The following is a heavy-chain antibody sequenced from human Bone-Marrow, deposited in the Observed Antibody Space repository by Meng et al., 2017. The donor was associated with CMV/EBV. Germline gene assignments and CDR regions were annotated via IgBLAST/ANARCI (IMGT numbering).Heavy chain of an antibody. V-gene: IGHV4-34*01. D-gene: IGHD2-2*01. J-gene: IGHJ4*02. CDR3: ARSVVPAAVYDY. CDR2: INHSGST. CDR1: GGSFSGYY. Sequence: SETLSLTCAVYGGSFSGYYWSWIRQPPGKGLEWIGEINHSGSTNYNPSLKSRVTISVDTSKIQFSLKLSPVTAADTAVYYCARSVVPAAVYDYWGQGKLVTVSS.